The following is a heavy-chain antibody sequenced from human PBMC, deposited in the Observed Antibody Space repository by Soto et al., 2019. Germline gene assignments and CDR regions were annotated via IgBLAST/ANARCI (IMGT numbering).Heavy chain of an antibody. CDR2: LYHSAST. CDR1: GGSISRGGYS. V-gene: IGHV4-30-2*01. D-gene: IGHD4-17*01. CDR3: ARASTTVTTLDY. J-gene: IGHJ4*02. Sequence: QLQLQESGSGLVKPSQTLSLTCAVSGGSISRGGYSWSWIRQPPGKGLEWLGYLYHSASTYYNPSLKSRATISVDRSKNQFSLKLSSVTAADTAVYYCARASTTVTTLDYWGQGTLVTVSS.